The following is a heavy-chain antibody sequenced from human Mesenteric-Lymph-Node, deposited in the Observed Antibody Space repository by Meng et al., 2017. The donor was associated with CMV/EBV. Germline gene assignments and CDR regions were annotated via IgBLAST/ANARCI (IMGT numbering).Heavy chain of an antibody. CDR2: FIPIFGTA. D-gene: IGHD2-2*01. Sequence: GGTFSKYAISWVRQAPGQGLEWMGGFIPIFGTADYAQKFQGRVMITADDSTSMAYMELSSLRSDDTAVYYCARACSSTSCYGNFDYWGQGTLVTVSS. V-gene: IGHV1-69*01. CDR1: GGTFSKYA. CDR3: ARACSSTSCYGNFDY. J-gene: IGHJ4*02.